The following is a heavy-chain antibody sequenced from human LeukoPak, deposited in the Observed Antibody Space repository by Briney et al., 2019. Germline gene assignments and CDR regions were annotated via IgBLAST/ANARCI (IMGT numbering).Heavy chain of an antibody. Sequence: GGSLRLSCAAYGFTFTNCAMSWVRQAPGKGLEWVSSISGSGASRYYAESVKGRFTISRDNSKNTVYLQMDSLSVEDTAVYFCAKDESRVGGSDPFDSWGQGTLVTVSS. CDR1: GFTFTNCA. CDR3: AKDESRVGGSDPFDS. J-gene: IGHJ5*01. CDR2: ISGSGASR. V-gene: IGHV3-23*01. D-gene: IGHD1-26*01.